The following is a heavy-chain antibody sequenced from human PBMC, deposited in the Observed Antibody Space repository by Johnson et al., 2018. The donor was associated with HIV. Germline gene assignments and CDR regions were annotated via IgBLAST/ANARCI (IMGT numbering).Heavy chain of an antibody. CDR3: TTDGRIPVAHHDSFAV. CDR1: GFTFSNAW. Sequence: EVQLVESGGGLVKPGGSLRLSCAASGFTFSNAWMSWVRQAPGRGLEWVGRIKSKTDGGTTDYAAPVKGRFTITRDDSKNTLYLQMNSLKTEDKAVYYSTTDGRIPVAHHDSFAVWGQGTMVTVSS. V-gene: IGHV3-15*01. D-gene: IGHD6-19*01. CDR2: IKSKTDGGTT. J-gene: IGHJ3*01.